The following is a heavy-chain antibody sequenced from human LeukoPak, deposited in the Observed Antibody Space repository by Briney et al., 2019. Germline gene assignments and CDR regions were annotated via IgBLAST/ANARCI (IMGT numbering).Heavy chain of an antibody. CDR3: ASRPFETTVVPWDFY. J-gene: IGHJ4*02. Sequence: GESLKISCKGSGYSFTSYWIGWVRQMPGKGLEWMGIIYPGDSDTRYSPSFQGQVTISADKSISTAYLQWSSLKASDTAMYYCASRPFETTVVPWDFYWGQGTQVTVSS. V-gene: IGHV5-51*01. CDR2: IYPGDSDT. D-gene: IGHD4-23*01. CDR1: GYSFTSYW.